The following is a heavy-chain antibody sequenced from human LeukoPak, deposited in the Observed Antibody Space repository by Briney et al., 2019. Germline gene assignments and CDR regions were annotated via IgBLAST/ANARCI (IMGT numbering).Heavy chain of an antibody. V-gene: IGHV3-48*03. Sequence: GGSLRLSCAASGFTFRSYEMNWVRQAPGKGLEWVSYISSGGDNIYYADSVKGRFTISRDNAKNSLYLQMNSLRAEDTAVYYCARKEYSGFWFFDLWGRGTLVTVSS. CDR2: ISSGGDNI. D-gene: IGHD5-12*01. J-gene: IGHJ2*01. CDR3: ARKEYSGFWFFDL. CDR1: GFTFRSYE.